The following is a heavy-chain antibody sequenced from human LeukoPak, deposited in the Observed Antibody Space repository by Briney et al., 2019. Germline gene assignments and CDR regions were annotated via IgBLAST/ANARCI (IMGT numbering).Heavy chain of an antibody. CDR1: GYTFTSYY. V-gene: IGHV1-46*01. J-gene: IGHJ6*03. CDR2: INPSGGST. CDR3: ARDRWGVNYYQYMDV. D-gene: IGHD3-10*01. Sequence: PRASVKVSCKASGYTFTSYYMHWVRQAPGQGLEWMGIINPSGGSTSYAQKLQGRVTMTTDTATSTAYMELSSLRADDTAVYYCARDRWGVNYYQYMDVWGKGTTVTVS.